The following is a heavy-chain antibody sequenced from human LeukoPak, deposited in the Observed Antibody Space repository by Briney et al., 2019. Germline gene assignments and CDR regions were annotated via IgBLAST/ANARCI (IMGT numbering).Heavy chain of an antibody. D-gene: IGHD1-26*01. J-gene: IGHJ6*02. V-gene: IGHV1-58*01. CDR3: AAGTQWELNYYYYGMDV. CDR1: GFTFTSSA. Sequence: SVKVSCKASGFTFTSSAVQWVRQARGQRLEWIGWIVVGSGNTNYAQKFQERVTITRDKSTSTAYMELSSLRSEDTAVYYCAAGTQWELNYYYYGMDVWGQGTTVTVSS. CDR2: IVVGSGNT.